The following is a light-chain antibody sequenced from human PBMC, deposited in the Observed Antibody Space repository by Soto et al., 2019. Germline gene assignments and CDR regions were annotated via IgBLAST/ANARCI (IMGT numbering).Light chain of an antibody. CDR1: QSVSSSY. CDR3: QQFGSSSWT. Sequence: ESVLTQSPGTLSLSPGEKATLSCRASQSVSSSYLAWYQQKPGQAPRLLIYGASSRATGIPDRFSGSGSGTDFTLTVSRLEPEVFAVYYCQQFGSSSWTFGQGTKLDIK. J-gene: IGKJ1*01. CDR2: GAS. V-gene: IGKV3-20*01.